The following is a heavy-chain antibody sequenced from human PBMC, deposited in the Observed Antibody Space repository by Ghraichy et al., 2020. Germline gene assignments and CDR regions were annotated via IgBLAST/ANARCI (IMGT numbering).Heavy chain of an antibody. CDR1: GEYMSSGAYS. D-gene: IGHD3-10*01. J-gene: IGHJ4*02. V-gene: IGHV4-30-2*01. CDR2: IYHSAST. Sequence: SETLSLTCAVSGEYMSSGAYSWSWIRQPPGKGLEWIGYIYHSASTQYNPSLKGRVTMSVDRSKNQFSLRLTSVTAADTAVYFCASLDFYGPGTNNYWGQGILVTVSS. CDR3: ASLDFYGPGTNNY.